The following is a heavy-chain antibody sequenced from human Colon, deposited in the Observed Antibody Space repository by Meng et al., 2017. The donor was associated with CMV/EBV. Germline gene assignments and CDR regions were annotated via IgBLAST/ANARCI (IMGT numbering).Heavy chain of an antibody. CDR3: GRAGARGVPIDV. V-gene: IGHV4-4*07. CDR2: IYSNGRI. CDR1: GGSISGHY. D-gene: IGHD3-10*01. Sequence: QEQLQESGPGLVKPSETLSLTCTVSGGSISGHYWTWIRRPAGEGLQWLGCIYSNGRIDENYSLRSRVTISVDTSKNQLSLRLTSVTAADTAVYYCGRAGARGVPIDVWGRGTLVTVSS. J-gene: IGHJ1*01.